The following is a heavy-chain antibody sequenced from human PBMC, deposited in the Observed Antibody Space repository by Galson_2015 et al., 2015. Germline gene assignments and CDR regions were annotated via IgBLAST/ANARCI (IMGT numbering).Heavy chain of an antibody. CDR2: VIPTFGTP. D-gene: IGHD1-26*01. J-gene: IGHJ5*02. Sequence: SVKVSCKASGGTSSSYAVTWLRQAPGQGLEWMGGVIPTFGTPISAQKLQGRVTIIADESTSTAYMELNSLKSEDTAVYYCARGGSYDWLDPWGQGTLVTVSS. CDR3: ARGGSYDWLDP. V-gene: IGHV1-69*13. CDR1: GGTSSSYA.